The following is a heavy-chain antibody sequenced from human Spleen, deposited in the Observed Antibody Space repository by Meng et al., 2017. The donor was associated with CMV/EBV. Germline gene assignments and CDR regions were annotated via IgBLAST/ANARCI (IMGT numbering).Heavy chain of an antibody. J-gene: IGHJ4*02. CDR3: ARQSSRSSEFDY. V-gene: IGHV2-70D*14. CDR2: IDWDDDK. Sequence: SGPTLVKPTQTLTLTCTFSGFSLTTSAMRMSWIRQPPGKALEWLARIDWDDDKFYSTSLKTRLTISKDTSKNQVVLTMTNMDPVDTATYYCARQSSRSSEFDYWGQGTLVTVSS. D-gene: IGHD6-6*01. CDR1: GFSLTTSAMR.